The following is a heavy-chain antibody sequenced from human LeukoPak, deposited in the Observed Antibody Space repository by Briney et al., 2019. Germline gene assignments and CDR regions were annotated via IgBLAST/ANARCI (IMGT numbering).Heavy chain of an antibody. CDR1: GGSISSGDYY. D-gene: IGHD1-26*01. CDR3: ARGEVRQNWFDP. J-gene: IGHJ5*02. CDR2: IYYSGST. Sequence: SQTLSLTCTVSGGSISSGDYYWSWIRQPPGKGLEWIGYIYYSGSTYYNPSLKSRVTISVDTSKNQFSLKLSSVTAADTAVYYCARGEVRQNWFDPWGQGTLVTVSS. V-gene: IGHV4-30-4*01.